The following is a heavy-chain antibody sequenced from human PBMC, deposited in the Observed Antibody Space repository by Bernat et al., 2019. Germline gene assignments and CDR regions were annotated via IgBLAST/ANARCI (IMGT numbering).Heavy chain of an antibody. CDR3: ARDLRYYYGSESYYRSKYGMDV. D-gene: IGHD3-10*01. CDR2: INPSGGST. J-gene: IGHJ6*02. CDR1: GYTFTSYY. Sequence: LVQSGAEVKKPGASVKVSCKASGYTFTSYYMHWVRQAPGQGLEWMGLINPSGGSTSYAQKFQGRVTMTRDTSTSTVYMELSSLRSEDTAVYYCARDLRYYYGSESYYRSKYGMDVWGQGTTVTVSS. V-gene: IGHV1-46*03.